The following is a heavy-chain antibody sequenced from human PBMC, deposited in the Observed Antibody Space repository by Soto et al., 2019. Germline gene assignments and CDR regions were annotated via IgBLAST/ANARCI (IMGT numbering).Heavy chain of an antibody. J-gene: IGHJ4*02. CDR2: MNPNSGNT. Sequence: VKVSCKASGYTFTSYDINWVRQATGQGLEWMGWMNPNSGNTGYAQKFQGRVTMTRNTSISTAYMELSSLRSEDTAVYYCARGPVTFGGVIVSWGQGTLVTVSS. CDR3: ARGPVTFGGVIVS. V-gene: IGHV1-8*01. D-gene: IGHD3-16*02. CDR1: GYTFTSYD.